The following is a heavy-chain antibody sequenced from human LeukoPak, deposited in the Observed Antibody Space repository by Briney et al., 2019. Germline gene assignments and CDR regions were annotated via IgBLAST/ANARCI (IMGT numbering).Heavy chain of an antibody. J-gene: IGHJ4*02. Sequence: SETLSLTCTVSGGSISSYYWSWIRQPPGKGLEWIGYIYYSGSTNYNPSLKSRVTISVDTSKNQISLKLSSVTAADTAVYYCARRVEGGYDYWGQGTLVTVSS. V-gene: IGHV4-59*08. CDR1: GGSISSYY. D-gene: IGHD3-22*01. CDR2: IYYSGST. CDR3: ARRVEGGYDY.